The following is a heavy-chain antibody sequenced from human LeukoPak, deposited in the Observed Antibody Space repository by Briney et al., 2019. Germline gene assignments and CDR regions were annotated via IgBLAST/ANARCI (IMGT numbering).Heavy chain of an antibody. D-gene: IGHD3-3*01. Sequence: EASVKVSCKASGYTFTSYGINWVRQAPGQGLEWMGGIIPIFGTANYAQKFRGRVTITTDESTSTAYMELSSLRSEDTAVYYCAVNKYDFWSGYSFNWFDPWGQGTLVTVSS. CDR3: AVNKYDFWSGYSFNWFDP. CDR2: IIPIFGTA. CDR1: GYTFTSYG. V-gene: IGHV1-69*05. J-gene: IGHJ5*02.